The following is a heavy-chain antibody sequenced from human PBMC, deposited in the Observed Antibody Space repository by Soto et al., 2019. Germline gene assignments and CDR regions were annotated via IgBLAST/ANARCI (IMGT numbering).Heavy chain of an antibody. CDR2: INYSGST. J-gene: IGHJ4*02. CDR1: SGSFRSSHW. CDR3: ARGNEQQLIDH. Sequence: SETLSLTCVVSSGSFRSSHWCSWLHQPPGKGLEWIGGINYSGSTNYNPSLKTRVTMSVDTSKNQFSLKLSSLTAADTAVYYCARGNEQQLIDHWGQGTLVTVSS. D-gene: IGHD6-13*01. V-gene: IGHV4-4*02.